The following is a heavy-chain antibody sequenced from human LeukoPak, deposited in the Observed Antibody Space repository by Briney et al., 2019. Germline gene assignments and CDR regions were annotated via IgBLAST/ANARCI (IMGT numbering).Heavy chain of an antibody. CDR3: AREGCIGTSCYTGY. V-gene: IGHV4-4*07. J-gene: IGHJ4*02. CDR1: GGSISSYY. CDR2: IYASGNT. Sequence: SETLSLTCTVSGGSISSYYWSWVRQPAGKGLEWIGRIYASGNTNYNPSLKGRVTMSLDTSKNQFSLNLSSVTAADTAVYYCAREGCIGTSCYTGYWGQGTLVTVSS. D-gene: IGHD2-2*02.